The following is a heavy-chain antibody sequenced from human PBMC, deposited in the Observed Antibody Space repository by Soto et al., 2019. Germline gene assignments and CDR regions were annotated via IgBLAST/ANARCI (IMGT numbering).Heavy chain of an antibody. CDR1: GFTFSDYY. D-gene: IGHD3-22*01. V-gene: IGHV3-11*01. Sequence: GGSLRLSCAASGFTFSDYYMSWIRQAPGRGLEWVSYISSSGSTIYYADSVKGRFTISRDNAKNSLYLQMNSLRAEDTAVYYCARDNSYDSSGYYYLNWFDPWSQGTQVTVSS. CDR2: ISSSGSTI. J-gene: IGHJ5*02. CDR3: ARDNSYDSSGYYYLNWFDP.